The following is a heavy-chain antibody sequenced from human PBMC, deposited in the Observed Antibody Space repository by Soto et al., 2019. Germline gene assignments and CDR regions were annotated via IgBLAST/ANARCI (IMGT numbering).Heavy chain of an antibody. V-gene: IGHV3-23*01. Sequence: PGGSLRLSCAASGFTFRNYAMSWVRQAPGKGLEWVSSIHGSGGRTYYSDSVKGRFTVSRDDSEKTLYLQMSSLRVDDTAVYYCAKDAVPGNGERDWFDPWGQGTLVTVSS. CDR3: AKDAVPGNGERDWFDP. J-gene: IGHJ5*02. D-gene: IGHD6-19*01. CDR1: GFTFRNYA. CDR2: IHGSGGRT.